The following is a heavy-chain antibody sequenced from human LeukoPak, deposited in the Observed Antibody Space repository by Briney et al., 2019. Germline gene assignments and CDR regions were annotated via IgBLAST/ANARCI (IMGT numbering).Heavy chain of an antibody. CDR1: GYTFTSYG. CDR2: ISAYNGNT. V-gene: IGHV1-18*01. CDR3: ARESGSDSSGYYFIDI. Sequence: ASVKVSCKASGYTFTSYGISWVRQAPGQGLEWMGWISAYNGNTNYAQKLQGRVTMTTDTSTSTAYMELRSLRSDDTAVYYCARESGSDSSGYYFIDIWGQGTMVTVSS. D-gene: IGHD3-22*01. J-gene: IGHJ3*02.